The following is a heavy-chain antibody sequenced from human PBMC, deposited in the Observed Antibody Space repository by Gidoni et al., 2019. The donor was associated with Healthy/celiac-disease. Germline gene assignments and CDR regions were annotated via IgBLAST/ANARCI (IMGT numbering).Heavy chain of an antibody. Sequence: QVQLVESGGGVVQPGRSLRLSCAASGFTFSSYGMHWVRQAPGKGLDWVAVIWYDGSNKYYADSVKGRFTISRDNSKNTLYLQMNSLRAEDTAVYYCARDRTGYCSGGSCYPDYWGQGTLVTVSS. CDR3: ARDRTGYCSGGSCYPDY. D-gene: IGHD2-15*01. J-gene: IGHJ4*02. V-gene: IGHV3-33*01. CDR1: GFTFSSYG. CDR2: IWYDGSNK.